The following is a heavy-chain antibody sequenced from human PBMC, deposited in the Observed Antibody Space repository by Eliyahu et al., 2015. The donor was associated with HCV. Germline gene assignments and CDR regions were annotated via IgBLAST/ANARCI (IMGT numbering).Heavy chain of an antibody. CDR2: IYYSGST. CDR3: ARHWILITMVRGVIIGDRFDP. CDR1: GGSISSSSYY. Sequence: QLQLQESGPGLVKPSETLSLTCTVSGGSISSSSYYWGWIRQPPGKGLEWIGSIYYSGSTYYNPSLKSRVTISVDTSKNQFSLKLSSVTAADTAVYYCARHWILITMVRGVIIGDRFDPWGQGTLVTVSS. J-gene: IGHJ5*02. D-gene: IGHD3-10*01. V-gene: IGHV4-39*01.